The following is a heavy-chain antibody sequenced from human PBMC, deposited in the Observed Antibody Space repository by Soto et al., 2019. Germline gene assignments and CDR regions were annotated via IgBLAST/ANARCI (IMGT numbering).Heavy chain of an antibody. D-gene: IGHD3-22*01. CDR1: GFTFSSYG. J-gene: IGHJ4*02. Sequence: PGGSLRLSCAASGFTFSSYGMHWVRQAPGKGLEWVAVISYDGSNKYYADYVKGRFTISRDNSKNTLYLQMNSLRAEDTVVYYCAKDSGTYYYDSSGYSAYWGQGTLVTVSS. V-gene: IGHV3-30*18. CDR2: ISYDGSNK. CDR3: AKDSGTYYYDSSGYSAY.